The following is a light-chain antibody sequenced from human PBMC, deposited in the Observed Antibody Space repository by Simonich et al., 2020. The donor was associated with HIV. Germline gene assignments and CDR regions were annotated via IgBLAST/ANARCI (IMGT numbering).Light chain of an antibody. CDR1: QSISSW. V-gene: IGKV1-5*03. J-gene: IGKJ3*01. Sequence: DIQMTQSPSTLSASVGDRVTITCRASQSISSWLAWYQQKPGKAPKLLIYKASSLESGVPSRFSGSGSGTEFTLTISSLQPEDVATYYCQKCNSAPFTFGPGTKVDI. CDR2: KAS. CDR3: QKCNSAPFT.